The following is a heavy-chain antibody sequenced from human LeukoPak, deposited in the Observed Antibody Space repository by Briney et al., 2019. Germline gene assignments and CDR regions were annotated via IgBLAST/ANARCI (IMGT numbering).Heavy chain of an antibody. D-gene: IGHD5-24*01. Sequence: SETLSLTYTVSGGSISSYYWSWIRQPPGKGLEWIGYIYYSGSTYYNPSLKSRVTISVDTSKNQFSLKLSSVTAADTAVYYCARDLGDGYNSVAFDIWGQGTMVTVSS. CDR2: IYYSGST. V-gene: IGHV4-30-4*01. J-gene: IGHJ3*02. CDR3: ARDLGDGYNSVAFDI. CDR1: GGSISSYY.